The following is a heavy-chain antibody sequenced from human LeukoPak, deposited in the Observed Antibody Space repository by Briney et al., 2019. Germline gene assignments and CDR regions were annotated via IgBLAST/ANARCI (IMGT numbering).Heavy chain of an antibody. Sequence: ASVKVSCKASGYTFTSYDINWVRQATGQGLERMGWMNPNSGNTGYAQKFQGRVTMTRNTSISTAYMELSSLRSEGTAVYYCARVGCSSTSCYRGGFDYWGQGTLVTVSS. V-gene: IGHV1-8*01. D-gene: IGHD2-2*02. J-gene: IGHJ4*02. CDR2: MNPNSGNT. CDR1: GYTFTSYD. CDR3: ARVGCSSTSCYRGGFDY.